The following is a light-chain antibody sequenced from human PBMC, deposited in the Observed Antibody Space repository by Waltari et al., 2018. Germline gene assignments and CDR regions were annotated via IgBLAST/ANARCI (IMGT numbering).Light chain of an antibody. CDR3: QQYGTSPPWT. J-gene: IGKJ1*01. Sequence: EIVLTQSPGTLSLSPGERATLFCRASQSVSSSYLAWYQQKPGQAPKILSYGASSRATGSPGRFSGSGSGTDFTLTISRLEPEDSAVYYCQQYGTSPPWTFGQGTKVESK. CDR1: QSVSSSY. CDR2: GAS. V-gene: IGKV3-20*01.